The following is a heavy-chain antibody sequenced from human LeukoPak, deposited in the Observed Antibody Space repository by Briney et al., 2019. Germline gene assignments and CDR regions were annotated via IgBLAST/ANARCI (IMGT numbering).Heavy chain of an antibody. Sequence: PGGSLRLSCAASGFTFSNAWMSWVRQAPGKGLEWVGRTKSKTDGGTTDYAAPVKGRFTISRDDSKNTLYLQMNSLKTEDTAVYYCTTAHPRLDWGQGTLVTVSS. CDR2: TKSKTDGGTT. CDR3: TTAHPRLD. CDR1: GFTFSNAW. V-gene: IGHV3-15*01. J-gene: IGHJ4*02.